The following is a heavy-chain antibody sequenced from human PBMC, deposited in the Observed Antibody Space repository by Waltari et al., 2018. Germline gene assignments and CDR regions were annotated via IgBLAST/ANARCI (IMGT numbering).Heavy chain of an antibody. D-gene: IGHD2-15*01. CDR3: STPDYSNMDV. CDR2: ISKDGKNN. Sequence: HAQLVASGAGVVQPGRSLRLSRVVFGFTFRTYAMHWVRQAPGKGLGWLAVISKDGKNNYYADSAKGRFTISRDNSQNTLYLQMNRLRPDDTAVYYCSTPDYSNMDVWGKGTTVTVSS. J-gene: IGHJ6*03. CDR1: GFTFRTYA. V-gene: IGHV3-30*14.